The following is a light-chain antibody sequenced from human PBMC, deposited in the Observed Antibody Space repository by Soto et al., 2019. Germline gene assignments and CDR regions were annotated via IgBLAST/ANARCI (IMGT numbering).Light chain of an antibody. CDR3: SSYTSSNSWV. CDR2: DVT. J-gene: IGLJ2*01. V-gene: IGLV2-14*03. CDR1: RTDFGGYNY. Sequence: QSALTQTASVSGSPGQSITLSFTGTRTDFGGYNYVSWYQHHPGKAPKLITYDVTNRPSGVSNRFSGSKSGNTASLTISGLQPEDDANYYCSSYTSSNSWVFGGGTQLTVL.